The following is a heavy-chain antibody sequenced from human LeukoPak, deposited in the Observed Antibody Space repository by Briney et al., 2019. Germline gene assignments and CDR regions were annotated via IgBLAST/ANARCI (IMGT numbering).Heavy chain of an antibody. CDR2: IKQDGSEK. Sequence: PGGSLRLSCAASGFTFSNYWMTWVRQAPGKGLEWVANIKQDGSEKYYVDSVKGRFTISRDNAKNSLYLQMDSLRAEDTAVYYGASIVMYSSSWYFGYWGQGTLVTVSS. CDR1: GFTFSNYW. CDR3: ASIVMYSSSWYFGY. D-gene: IGHD6-13*01. V-gene: IGHV3-7*03. J-gene: IGHJ4*02.